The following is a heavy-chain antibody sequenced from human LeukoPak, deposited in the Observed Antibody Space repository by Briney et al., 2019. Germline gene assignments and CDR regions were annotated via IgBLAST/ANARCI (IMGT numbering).Heavy chain of an antibody. CDR2: ITPYNGNT. J-gene: IGHJ4*02. Sequence: ASVKVSCKASGYTFSNYGFSWVRQAPGQGLEWMGWITPYNGNTNYAQKFQGRLTMTTDTSTTTAYMELANLSSDDAAVYYCERDPSPHLGDTCYYLDYWAQGTRVNDSS. CDR1: GYTFSNYG. CDR3: ERDPSPHLGDTCYYLDY. D-gene: IGHD7-27*01. V-gene: IGHV1-18*01.